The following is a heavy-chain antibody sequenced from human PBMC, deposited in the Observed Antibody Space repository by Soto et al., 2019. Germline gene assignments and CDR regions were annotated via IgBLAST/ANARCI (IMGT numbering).Heavy chain of an antibody. D-gene: IGHD3-22*01. J-gene: IGHJ3*01. CDR2: ISGDGTDT. CDR3: TRVWNSGYYSYSAFDV. CDR1: GFGFSGYW. V-gene: IGHV3-74*01. Sequence: DVQLVESGGGSVQPGGSLRLSCVASGFGFSGYWMHWVRQVPGRGLVWVSRISGDGTDTSYADSVGGRFTISRDNAKNTVYLQMNSLRVEDTAVYYCTRVWNSGYYSYSAFDVWGQGTMVSVSP.